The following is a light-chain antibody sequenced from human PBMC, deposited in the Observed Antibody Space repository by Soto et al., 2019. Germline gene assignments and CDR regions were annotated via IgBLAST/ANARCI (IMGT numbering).Light chain of an antibody. J-gene: IGKJ4*01. CDR3: HQFKSYHRS. Sequence: AIQLTQSPSSLSASVGDRVTITCRASQGISSALAWYQQKPGKAPKLLIYDASSLESGVPSRFSGSGSATDCTLTISSLQPEDFATYDCHQFKSYHRSFGGGTMVVIK. V-gene: IGKV1-13*02. CDR1: QGISSA. CDR2: DAS.